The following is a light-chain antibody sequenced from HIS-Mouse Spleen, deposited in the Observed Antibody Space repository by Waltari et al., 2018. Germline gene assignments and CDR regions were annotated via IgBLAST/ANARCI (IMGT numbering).Light chain of an antibody. CDR3: QQDYNLPPT. J-gene: IGKJ2*01. CDR2: GAS. CDR1: QSVSSSY. Sequence: PGERATLSCRASQSVSSSYLSWYQQKPGQAPRLLIYGASTRATGIPARFSGSGSGTDFTLTISSLQPEDFAVYYCQQDYNLPPTFGQGTKLEIK. V-gene: IGKV3D-7*01.